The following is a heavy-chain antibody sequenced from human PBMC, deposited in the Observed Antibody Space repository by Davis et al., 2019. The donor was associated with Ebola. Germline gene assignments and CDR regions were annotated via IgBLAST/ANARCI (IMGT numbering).Heavy chain of an antibody. D-gene: IGHD2-2*01. V-gene: IGHV1-3*01. Sequence: ASVKVSCKASGYTFTSYAMHWVRQAPGQRLEWMGWINAGNGNTKYSQKFQGRVTMTRDTSTSTVYMELSSLRSEDTAVYYCARGSQLLSRDYYYYYGMDVWGQGTTVTVSS. CDR1: GYTFTSYA. J-gene: IGHJ6*02. CDR3: ARGSQLLSRDYYYYYGMDV. CDR2: INAGNGNT.